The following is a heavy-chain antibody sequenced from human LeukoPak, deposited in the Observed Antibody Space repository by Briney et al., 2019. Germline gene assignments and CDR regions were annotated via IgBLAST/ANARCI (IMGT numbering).Heavy chain of an antibody. CDR2: IYHSGST. D-gene: IGHD3-3*02. Sequence: SETLSLTCTVSGGAIGTHYWTWIRQPPGKGLEWIGYIYHSGSTRYNPFLESRVTISLDTSKSQFSLKLTSVTAADTAVYYCARQAFLPSVLYHALDVWGQGTPVVVSS. V-gene: IGHV4-59*11. J-gene: IGHJ6*02. CDR3: ARQAFLPSVLYHALDV. CDR1: GGAIGTHY.